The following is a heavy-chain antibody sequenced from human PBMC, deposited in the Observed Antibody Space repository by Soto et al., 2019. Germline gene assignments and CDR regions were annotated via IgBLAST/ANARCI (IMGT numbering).Heavy chain of an antibody. Sequence: SVKVSCKASGGTFSSYAISCVRQAPGQGLEWMGGIIPIFGTANYAQKFQGRVTITADESTSTAYMELSSLRSEDTAVYYCAREPDTMVRGVRNWFDPWGQGTLVTVSS. D-gene: IGHD3-10*01. CDR2: IIPIFGTA. CDR3: AREPDTMVRGVRNWFDP. V-gene: IGHV1-69*13. J-gene: IGHJ5*02. CDR1: GGTFSSYA.